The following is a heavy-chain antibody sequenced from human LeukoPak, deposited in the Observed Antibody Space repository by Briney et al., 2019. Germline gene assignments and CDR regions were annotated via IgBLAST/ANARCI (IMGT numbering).Heavy chain of an antibody. J-gene: IGHJ4*02. CDR3: AIPARRGVIVNSYFDY. D-gene: IGHD3-10*01. V-gene: IGHV3-23*01. Sequence: PGGSLRLSCAASGFTFSSYAMSWVRQAPGKGLEWVSAISSSGGNTYYANCVKGRFTISRDNSNNTLYLQMNSLRAEDTAAYYCAIPARRGVIVNSYFDYWGQGTLVTVSS. CDR1: GFTFSSYA. CDR2: ISSSGGNT.